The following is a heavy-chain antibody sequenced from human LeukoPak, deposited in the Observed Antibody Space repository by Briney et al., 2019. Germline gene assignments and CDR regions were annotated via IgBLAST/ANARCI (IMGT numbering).Heavy chain of an antibody. CDR3: ARGVFYDFWSGPQNYYYYMDV. V-gene: IGHV4-34*01. CDR1: GGSFSGHY. D-gene: IGHD3-3*01. J-gene: IGHJ6*03. Sequence: SETLSLTCAVSGGSFSGHYWSWIRQPPGMGLEWIGEINHSGSTNYSPSLKSRVTISVDTSKNQFSLQLSSVTAADTAVYYCARGVFYDFWSGPQNYYYYMDVWGKGTTVTVSS. CDR2: INHSGST.